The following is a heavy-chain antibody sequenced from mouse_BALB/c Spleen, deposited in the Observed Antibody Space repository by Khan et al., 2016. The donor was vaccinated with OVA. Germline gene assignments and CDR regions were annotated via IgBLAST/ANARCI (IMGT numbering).Heavy chain of an antibody. CDR1: GYTFTTYW. CDR3: RRDRINY. J-gene: IGHJ2*01. Sequence: QVQLQQSGAELAKPGASVKMSCKASGYTFTTYWMHWVKQRPGQGLEWIGYINPTSGYTDYNEKFKDRATLSAEKSSSTAYMQLSSLTSENAAVYYCRRDRINYWGQGTTLTVSS. V-gene: IGHV1-7*01. CDR2: INPTSGYT.